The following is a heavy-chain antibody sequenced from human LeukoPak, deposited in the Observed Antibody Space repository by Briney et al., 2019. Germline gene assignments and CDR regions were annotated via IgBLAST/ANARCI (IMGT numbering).Heavy chain of an antibody. V-gene: IGHV3-30*04. CDR2: ISHDGSNR. CDR1: GFTFSSYA. D-gene: IGHD3-3*01. CDR3: ARVSVGVFDY. J-gene: IGHJ4*02. Sequence: PGGSLRLSCAASGFTFSSYAMHWVRQAPGRGLGWVAVISHDGSNRLYADSVEGRFTISRDNSKNTLHLQMNSLRAEDTAVYYCARVSVGVFDYWGQGTLVTVSS.